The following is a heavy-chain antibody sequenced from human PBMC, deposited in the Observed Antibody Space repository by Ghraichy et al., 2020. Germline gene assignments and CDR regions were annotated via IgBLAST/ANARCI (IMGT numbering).Heavy chain of an antibody. CDR1: GFTFSSYG. J-gene: IGHJ1*01. CDR3: AKARSWSTGPFQH. CDR2: ISYDGSNK. Sequence: GGSLRLSCAASGFTFSSYGMHWVRQAPGKGLEWVAVISYDGSNKYYADSVKGRFTISRDNSKNTLYLQMNSLRAEDTAVYYCAKARSWSTGPFQHWGQGTLVTVSS. D-gene: IGHD5/OR15-5a*01. V-gene: IGHV3-30*18.